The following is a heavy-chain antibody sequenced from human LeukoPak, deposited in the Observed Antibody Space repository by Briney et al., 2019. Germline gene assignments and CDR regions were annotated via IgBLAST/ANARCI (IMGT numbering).Heavy chain of an antibody. D-gene: IGHD3-22*01. CDR3: ARARPWDSSRSYYFGMDV. Sequence: GGSLRLSCEASGFTFSSCAIRWVRQAPGTGLEWVSSIPGSGGATYYADSVRGRFSISRDSSENTVYLQMNSLRDEDTAVYYCARARPWDSSRSYYFGMDVWGHGTTVTVSS. CDR2: IPGSGGAT. V-gene: IGHV3-23*01. CDR1: GFTFSSCA. J-gene: IGHJ6*02.